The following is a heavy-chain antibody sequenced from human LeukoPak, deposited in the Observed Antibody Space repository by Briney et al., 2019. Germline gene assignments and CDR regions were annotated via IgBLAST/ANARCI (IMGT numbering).Heavy chain of an antibody. CDR2: IDPDSGGT. J-gene: IGHJ4*02. V-gene: IGHV1-2*02. CDR1: GYTFTGYY. D-gene: IGHD1-26*01. CDR3: ARGPPRGDLLWSLDY. Sequence: GASVKVSCKASGYTFTGYYIHWVRQAPGQGLEWMGWIDPDSGGTNFAQKFQGRVTMTRDTSITTAYMELSRLRPDDTAVYYCARGPPRGDLLWSLDYWGQGTLVTVSS.